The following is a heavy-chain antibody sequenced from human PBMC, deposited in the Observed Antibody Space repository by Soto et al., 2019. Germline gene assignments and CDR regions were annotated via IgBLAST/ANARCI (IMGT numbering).Heavy chain of an antibody. D-gene: IGHD1-26*01. CDR2: IYPGDSDT. CDR3: ARLKGATPPYYYGMDV. Sequence: GESLKISCKGSGYSFTSYWIGWVRQMPGKGLEWMGIIYPGDSDTRYSPSFQGQVTISADKSISTAYLQWSSLKASDTAMYYCARLKGATPPYYYGMDVWGQGTTVTVSS. CDR1: GYSFTSYW. V-gene: IGHV5-51*01. J-gene: IGHJ6*02.